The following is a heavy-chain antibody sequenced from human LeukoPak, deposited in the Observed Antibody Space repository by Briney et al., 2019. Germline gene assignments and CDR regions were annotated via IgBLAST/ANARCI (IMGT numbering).Heavy chain of an antibody. D-gene: IGHD3-22*01. Sequence: SETLSLTCTVSAGSITSGRYYWSWIRQPAGKGLEWIGRIYTSGSTNYNPSLKSRVTISVDASKNQFSLKLSSVTAADTAVYYCAREGYYYDSSGYWHEYFQHWGQGTLVTVSS. CDR3: AREGYYYDSSGYWHEYFQH. V-gene: IGHV4-61*02. J-gene: IGHJ1*01. CDR2: IYTSGST. CDR1: AGSITSGRYY.